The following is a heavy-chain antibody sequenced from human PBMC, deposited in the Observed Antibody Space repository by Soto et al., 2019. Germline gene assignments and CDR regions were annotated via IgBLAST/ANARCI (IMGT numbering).Heavy chain of an antibody. V-gene: IGHV4-59*01. CDR3: AIARGNPTVYYR. J-gene: IGHJ5*02. CDR2: MYSSGNS. CDR1: GVSISSYL. Sequence: PSETLSLTCTVSGVSISSYLWSWIRQPPGKGLEWLGYMYSSGNSHYNPSLESRVTISVDTSKNHFSLTLTSVTAADTAVYYCAIARGNPTVYYRWGQGTLVTVSS. D-gene: IGHD3-9*01.